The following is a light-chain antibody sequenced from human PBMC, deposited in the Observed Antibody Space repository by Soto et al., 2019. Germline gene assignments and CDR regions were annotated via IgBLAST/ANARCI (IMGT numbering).Light chain of an antibody. CDR2: GAS. CDR3: QPFDDSVT. Sequence: IGWTQSTGTLSLSPGERATLSCRASHSVSRTYLAWYQQKPGQAPRLLIFGASDRATGTPDRFSGSGSGTDFTLTISRLEPEDSAVYYCQPFDDSVTFGQGTRLEI. CDR1: HSVSRTY. J-gene: IGKJ5*01. V-gene: IGKV3-20*01.